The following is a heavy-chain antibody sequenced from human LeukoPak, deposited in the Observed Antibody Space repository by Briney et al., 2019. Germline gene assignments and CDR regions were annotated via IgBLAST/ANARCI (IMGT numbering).Heavy chain of an antibody. J-gene: IGHJ5*02. CDR1: GGSFSGYY. CDR2: INHSGST. Sequence: SETLSLTCAVYGGSFSGYYWSWIRQPPGKGLEWIGEINHSGSTNYNPSLKSRVTISVDTSKNQFSLKLSSVTAADTAVYSCARGEVDCFDPWGQGTLVTVSS. CDR3: ARGEVDCFDP. D-gene: IGHD2-15*01. V-gene: IGHV4-34*01.